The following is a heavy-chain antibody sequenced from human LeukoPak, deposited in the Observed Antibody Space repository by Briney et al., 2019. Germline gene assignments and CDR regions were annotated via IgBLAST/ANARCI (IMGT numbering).Heavy chain of an antibody. J-gene: IGHJ5*02. Sequence: SQTLSLTCAISGDSVSGNSAAWNWIRQSPSRGLECLGRTYYTSKWYQDYAVSVKSRITINVDTSKNQFSLQLNFVTPEDTAVYFCARAGGSSWSGNWFDPWGQGTLVTVSS. CDR1: GDSVSGNSAA. D-gene: IGHD6-13*01. CDR2: TYYTSKWYQ. CDR3: ARAGGSSWSGNWFDP. V-gene: IGHV6-1*01.